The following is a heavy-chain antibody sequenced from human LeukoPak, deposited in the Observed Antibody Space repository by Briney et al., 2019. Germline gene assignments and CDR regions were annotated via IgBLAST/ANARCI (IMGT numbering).Heavy chain of an antibody. CDR3: AGLYYYDSSGYSSWFDP. V-gene: IGHV1-69*04. D-gene: IGHD3-22*01. Sequence: SVKVSCKASGGTFSSYAISWARQAPGQGLEWMGRIIPIFGIANYAQKFQGRVTITADKSTSTAYMELSSLRSEDTAVYYCAGLYYYDSSGYSSWFDPWGQGTLVTVSS. CDR2: IIPIFGIA. CDR1: GGTFSSYA. J-gene: IGHJ5*02.